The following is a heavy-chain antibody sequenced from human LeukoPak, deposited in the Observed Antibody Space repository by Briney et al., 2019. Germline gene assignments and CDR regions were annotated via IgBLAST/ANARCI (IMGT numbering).Heavy chain of an antibody. D-gene: IGHD1-26*01. Sequence: SETLSLTCAVYGGSFSGYYWSWICQPPGKGLEWIGEINHSGSTNYNPSLKSRVTISVDTSKNQFSLKLSSVTAADTAVYYCARHYLVGATMRPHDYWGQGTLVTVSS. J-gene: IGHJ4*02. V-gene: IGHV4-34*01. CDR3: ARHYLVGATMRPHDY. CDR2: INHSGST. CDR1: GGSFSGYY.